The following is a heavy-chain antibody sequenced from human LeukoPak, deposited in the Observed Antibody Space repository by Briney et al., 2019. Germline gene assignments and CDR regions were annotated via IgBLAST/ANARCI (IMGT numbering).Heavy chain of an antibody. Sequence: SQTLSLTCTVSGGSISSGDYYWSWIRQPPGKGLEWIGYLYYSGSTYYNPSLKSRVTISVDTSKNQFSLKLSSVTAADTAVYYCARVNFWSGYYDPSLDWFDPWGQGTLVTVSS. D-gene: IGHD3-3*01. CDR2: LYYSGST. V-gene: IGHV4-30-4*08. CDR1: GGSISSGDYY. CDR3: ARVNFWSGYYDPSLDWFDP. J-gene: IGHJ5*02.